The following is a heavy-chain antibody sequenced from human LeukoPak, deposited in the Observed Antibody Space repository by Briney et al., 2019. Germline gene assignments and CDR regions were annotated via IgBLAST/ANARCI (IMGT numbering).Heavy chain of an antibody. CDR2: ISGSGDRT. Sequence: GGSLRLSCGASGFTFSNYAMSWVRQAPGKGLEWVSFISGSGDRTDYADSVKGRFTISRDNSKNTLYLQLNSLRGEDTAVYYCAKKQGMVRVKYHMDAWGKGTTVTVSS. V-gene: IGHV3-23*01. J-gene: IGHJ6*03. CDR1: GFTFSNYA. CDR3: AKKQGMVRVKYHMDA. D-gene: IGHD3-10*01.